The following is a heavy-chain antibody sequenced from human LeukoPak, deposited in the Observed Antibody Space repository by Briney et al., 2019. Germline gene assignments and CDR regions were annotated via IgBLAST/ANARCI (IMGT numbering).Heavy chain of an antibody. CDR2: IYYSGST. CDR3: ARTYYDFWIGPFDY. D-gene: IGHD3-3*01. V-gene: IGHV4-59*01. CDR1: GDSISSYY. J-gene: IGHJ4*02. Sequence: PSETLSLTCIVSGDSISSYYWSWIRQPPGKGLEWIGYIYYSGSTNYNPPLKSRGTIAVDMSKNQFSLKLSSVTAADTAVYYCARTYYDFWIGPFDYWGQGLLVTVSS.